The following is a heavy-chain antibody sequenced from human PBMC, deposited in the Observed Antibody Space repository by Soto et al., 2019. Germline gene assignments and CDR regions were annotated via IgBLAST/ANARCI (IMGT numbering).Heavy chain of an antibody. CDR1: GFSLTTSGVG. CDR2: IYWNDDK. Sequence: SGPTLVNPTQPLTLTCTFSGFSLTTSGVGVGWIRQPPGKALEWLALIYWNDDKRYSPSLRGRLTITKDTSKNQVVLAMTNMDPVDTATYYCAHHTITPATNWLDPWGLGTLVTISS. V-gene: IGHV2-5*01. D-gene: IGHD2-2*01. J-gene: IGHJ5*02. CDR3: AHHTITPATNWLDP.